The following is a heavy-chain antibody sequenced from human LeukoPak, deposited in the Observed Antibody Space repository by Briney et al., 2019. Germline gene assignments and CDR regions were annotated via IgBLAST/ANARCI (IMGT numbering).Heavy chain of an antibody. D-gene: IGHD6-19*01. V-gene: IGHV4-34*01. J-gene: IGHJ4*02. CDR2: INHSGST. CDR1: GGSFSGYY. Sequence: SETLSLTCAVYGGSFSGYYWSWVRQPPGKGLERIGEINHSGSTNYNPSLKSRVTISVDTSKNQFSLKLGSVTAADTAVYYCARGKQWLTRFDYWGQGTLVTVSS. CDR3: ARGKQWLTRFDY.